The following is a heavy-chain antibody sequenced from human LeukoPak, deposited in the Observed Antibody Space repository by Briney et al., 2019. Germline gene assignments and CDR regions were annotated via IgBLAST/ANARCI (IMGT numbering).Heavy chain of an antibody. CDR3: ARIGHDVVQSFYS. J-gene: IGHJ5*01. D-gene: IGHD1-1*01. CDR2: ISSSSTNI. V-gene: IGHV3-21*04. Sequence: GGSLRLSCAASGFTFSTYSMNWVRQAPGKGLEWVSSISSSSTNIYYADSVKGRFTISRDNAKNSIYLQMNSLRAADTAIYYCARIGHDVVQSFYSWGHGTLITVSS. CDR1: GFTFSTYS.